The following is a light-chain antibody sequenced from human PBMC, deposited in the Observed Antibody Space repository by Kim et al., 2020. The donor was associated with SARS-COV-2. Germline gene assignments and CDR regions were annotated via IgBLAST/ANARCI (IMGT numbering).Light chain of an antibody. CDR3: QQYSRGNT. J-gene: IGKJ2*01. CDR1: EGISDW. Sequence: PSASVGDRVTILCRASEGISDWLAWYQQKPGKAPKLLIYKASDLESGVPSRFSGSGSGTEFTLTINSLHPDDFATYYCQQYSRGNTFGQGTKLEI. CDR2: KAS. V-gene: IGKV1-5*03.